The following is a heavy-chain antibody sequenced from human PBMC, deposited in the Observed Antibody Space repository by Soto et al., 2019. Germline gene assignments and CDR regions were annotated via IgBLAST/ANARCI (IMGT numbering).Heavy chain of an antibody. Sequence: PSETLSLTCTVSGGSTSSSSHYWGWIRQPPGKGLEWIGSIYYSGSTYYNPSLKSRVTISVDTSKNQFSLKLSSVTAADTAVYYCARAGYSFDYWGQGTLVTVSS. CDR3: ARAGYSFDY. CDR1: GGSTSSSSHY. D-gene: IGHD4-4*01. CDR2: IYYSGST. J-gene: IGHJ4*02. V-gene: IGHV4-39*07.